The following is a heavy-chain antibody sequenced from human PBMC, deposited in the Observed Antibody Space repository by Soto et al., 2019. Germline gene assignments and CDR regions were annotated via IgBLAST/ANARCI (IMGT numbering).Heavy chain of an antibody. D-gene: IGHD3-9*01. CDR1: GGSISNDGYF. CDR3: ARAVDWFDPRGYFDN. J-gene: IGHJ4*02. V-gene: IGHV4-30-4*01. Sequence: QVQLQESGPGLVMPSQILSLTCAVSGGSISNDGYFWSWIRQPPGQGLEWIGYIYYSGGTYRNPSLKSRVSISIDASNNEFSLKMSTLTAADTAVYYCARAVDWFDPRGYFDNWGQGILVTV. CDR2: IYYSGGT.